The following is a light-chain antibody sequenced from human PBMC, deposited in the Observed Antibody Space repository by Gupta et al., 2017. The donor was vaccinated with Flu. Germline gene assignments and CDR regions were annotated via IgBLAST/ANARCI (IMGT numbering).Light chain of an antibody. CDR2: EVS. V-gene: IGLV2-14*01. CDR1: SSDVGGYKY. J-gene: IGLJ3*02. Sequence: SALPQPASVSGPPGPAITIPCTGTSSDVGGYKYVSWYQQHPGKATKLMIYEVSNRPSGISHRFSGSKAGNTASLTISGLQAEDEADYYCSSYTNINTWVFGGGTKLTVL. CDR3: SSYTNINTWV.